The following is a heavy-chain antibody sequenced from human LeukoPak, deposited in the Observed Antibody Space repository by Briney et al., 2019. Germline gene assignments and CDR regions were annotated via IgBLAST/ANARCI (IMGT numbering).Heavy chain of an antibody. Sequence: PGGSLRLSCAAAGVTFTTYWMSWVRQAPGKGLEWVANINQAGSEKNYADSVKVRFTISRDNAKNSLYLQMKSLRAEDTAVYYCARGRGFGVVIIPGAFDIWGQGTMVSVSS. CDR1: GVTFTTYW. CDR2: INQAGSEK. D-gene: IGHD3-3*01. CDR3: ARGRGFGVVIIPGAFDI. V-gene: IGHV3-7*01. J-gene: IGHJ3*02.